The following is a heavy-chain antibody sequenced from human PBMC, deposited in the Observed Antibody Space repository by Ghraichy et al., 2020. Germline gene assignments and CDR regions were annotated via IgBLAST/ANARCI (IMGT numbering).Heavy chain of an antibody. J-gene: IGHJ6*03. Sequence: SETLSLTCAVYGGSFSGYYWSWIRQPPGKGLEWIGEINHSGSTNYNPSLKSRVTISVDTSKNQFSLKLSSVTAADTAVYYCARALGYCSSTSCYTTRRYSYMDVWGKGTTVTVSS. CDR1: GGSFSGYY. D-gene: IGHD2-2*02. CDR2: INHSGST. CDR3: ARALGYCSSTSCYTTRRYSYMDV. V-gene: IGHV4-34*01.